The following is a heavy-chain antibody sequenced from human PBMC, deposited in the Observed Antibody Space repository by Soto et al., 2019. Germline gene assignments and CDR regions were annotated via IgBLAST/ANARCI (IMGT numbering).Heavy chain of an antibody. D-gene: IGHD5-12*01. J-gene: IGHJ4*02. V-gene: IGHV3-30*18. CDR1: GFTFSSYG. Sequence: QVQLVESGGGVVQPGRSLRLSCAASGFTFSSYGMHWVRQAPGKGLEWVAVISYDGSNKYYADSVKGRFTISRDNSKNTLYLQMRSLRAEDTAVYYCAKDRDPQGWLQPFDYWGQGTLVTVSS. CDR3: AKDRDPQGWLQPFDY. CDR2: ISYDGSNK.